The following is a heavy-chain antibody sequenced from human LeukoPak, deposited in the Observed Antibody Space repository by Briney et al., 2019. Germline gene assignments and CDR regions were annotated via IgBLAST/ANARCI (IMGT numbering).Heavy chain of an antibody. Sequence: PSQTLSLTCTVSGGSISSGSYYWRWIRQPAGKGLEWIGRIYTSGSTNYNPSLKSRVTISVDTSKNQFSPKLSSVTAADPAVYYCDSGRVSGTEDDAFDIWGQGTMVTVSS. CDR3: DSGRVSGTEDDAFDI. D-gene: IGHD6-13*01. CDR1: GGSISSGSYY. J-gene: IGHJ3*02. CDR2: IYTSGST. V-gene: IGHV4-61*02.